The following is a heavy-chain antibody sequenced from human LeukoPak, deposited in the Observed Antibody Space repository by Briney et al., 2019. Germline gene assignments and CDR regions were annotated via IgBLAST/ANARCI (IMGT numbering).Heavy chain of an antibody. CDR1: GFTFSSYA. V-gene: IGHV3-30-3*01. J-gene: IGHJ4*02. D-gene: IGHD4-17*01. CDR2: ISYDGSNK. Sequence: GGSLRLSCAASGFTFSSYAMHWVRQAPGKGLEWVAVISYDGSNKYYADSVKGRFTISRDNSKNTLYLQMNSLRAEDTAVYYCARSEFKCGDYNTYFDYWGQGTLVTVSS. CDR3: ARSEFKCGDYNTYFDY.